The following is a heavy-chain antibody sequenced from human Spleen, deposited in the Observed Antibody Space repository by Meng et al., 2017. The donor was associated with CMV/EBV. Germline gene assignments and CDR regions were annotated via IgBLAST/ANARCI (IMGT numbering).Heavy chain of an antibody. J-gene: IGHJ6*02. V-gene: IGHV3-21*01. CDR2: ISSSSSYI. CDR1: GFTFRSYS. D-gene: IGHD3-3*01. Sequence: GESLKISCAAFGFTFRSYSMNWVRQAPGKGLEWVSSISSSSSYIYYADSVKGRFTISRDNANNSLYLQMNSLRAEETAVYYCARDQAELLFLEWSRSVIGMDVWGQGTTVTVSS. CDR3: ARDQAELLFLEWSRSVIGMDV.